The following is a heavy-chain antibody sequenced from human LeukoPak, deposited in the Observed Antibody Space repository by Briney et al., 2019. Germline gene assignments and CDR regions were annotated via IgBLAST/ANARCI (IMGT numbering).Heavy chain of an antibody. CDR3: ATDLISPVAGASHVLGY. J-gene: IGHJ4*02. V-gene: IGHV1-24*01. CDR1: ESTLTVLS. CDR2: FDPEDGET. D-gene: IGHD4-23*01. Sequence: ASVKVSCKGSESTLTVLSMHWVRQAPGKGLEWMGGFDPEDGETIYAQKFQGRVTMTEDTSTDTAYMELSSLRSEDTAVYYCATDLISPVAGASHVLGYWGQGTLVTVSS.